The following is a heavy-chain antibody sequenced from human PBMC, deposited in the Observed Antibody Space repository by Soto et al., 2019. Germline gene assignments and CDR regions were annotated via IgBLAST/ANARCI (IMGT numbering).Heavy chain of an antibody. CDR2: VSGSGRST. CDR1: GFTFTNYA. CDR3: AKDVGGDYDLWSGLYYYGMDV. Sequence: LRLSCAASGFTFTNYAMSWVRQAPWKGLEWVSTVSGSGRSTDYANPVKGRFTISRDNSKSTLYLQMNSLRAEDTAVYYCAKDVGGDYDLWSGLYYYGMDVWGQGTTVTVSS. J-gene: IGHJ6*02. V-gene: IGHV3-23*01. D-gene: IGHD3-3*01.